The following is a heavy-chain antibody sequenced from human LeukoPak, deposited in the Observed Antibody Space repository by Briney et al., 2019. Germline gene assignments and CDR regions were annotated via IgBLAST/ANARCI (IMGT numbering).Heavy chain of an antibody. Sequence: SETLSLTCTVSGGYISSTSYLWGWVRQPPGEGLEWIGEINHDGTTNYNPSLKSRVTISVDTSKNQFTLNLSSVTVADTAVYYCARGSNSVAYWGQGTLVTVSS. D-gene: IGHD4-23*01. CDR2: INHDGTT. CDR1: GGYISSTSYL. V-gene: IGHV4-39*06. CDR3: ARGSNSVAY. J-gene: IGHJ4*02.